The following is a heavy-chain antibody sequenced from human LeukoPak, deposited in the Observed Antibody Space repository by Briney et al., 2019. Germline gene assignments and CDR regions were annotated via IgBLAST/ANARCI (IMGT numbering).Heavy chain of an antibody. Sequence: SETLSLTCAVYGGSFSGYYWSWIRQPPGKGLEWIWEINHSGSTNYNPSLKSRVTISVDTSKNQFSLKLSSVTAADTAVYYCARGPTVDYYDSSGYFLVPFDIWGQGTMVTVSS. CDR2: INHSGST. CDR3: ARGPTVDYYDSSGYFLVPFDI. V-gene: IGHV4-34*01. J-gene: IGHJ3*02. D-gene: IGHD3-22*01. CDR1: GGSFSGYY.